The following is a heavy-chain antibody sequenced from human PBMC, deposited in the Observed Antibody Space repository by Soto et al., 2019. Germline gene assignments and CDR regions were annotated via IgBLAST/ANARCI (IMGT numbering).Heavy chain of an antibody. CDR3: ARVIKGYSSRWYQDY. CDR1: GFTFSDYY. J-gene: IGHJ4*02. CDR2: ISSSGSTI. Sequence: SGGSLRLSCAASGFTFSDYYMSWIRQAPGKGLEWVSYISSSGSTIYYADSVKGRFTISRDNAKNSLYLQMNSLRAEDTAVYYCARVIKGYSSRWYQDYWGQGTLVTVSS. V-gene: IGHV3-11*01. D-gene: IGHD6-13*01.